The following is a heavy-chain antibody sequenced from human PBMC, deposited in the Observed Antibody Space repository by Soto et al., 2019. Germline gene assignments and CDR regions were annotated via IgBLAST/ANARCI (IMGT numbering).Heavy chain of an antibody. CDR1: GFSFSNYA. D-gene: IGHD3-22*01. CDR2: ISYDGSNN. CDR3: VRDRYYYESSGFFDY. J-gene: IGHJ4*02. Sequence: QVQLVESGGGVVQPGRSLRLSCAASGFSFSNYAIYWVRQAPGKGLEWVAVISYDGSNNYYADSVKGRLTISRDNSKNTLHLQMRSLRVEDTAVYYCVRDRYYYESSGFFDYWGQGTLVTVSS. V-gene: IGHV3-30-3*01.